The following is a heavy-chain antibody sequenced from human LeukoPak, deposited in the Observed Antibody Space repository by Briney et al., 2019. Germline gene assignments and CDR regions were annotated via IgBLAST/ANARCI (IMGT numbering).Heavy chain of an antibody. CDR2: IYYSGST. CDR1: GGSISSYY. Sequence: SETLSLTCTVSGGSISSYYWSWIRQPPGKGLEWIGYIYYSGSTNYNPSLKSRVTISVDTSKNQFSLKLSSVTAADTAVYYCARMLWFGDVSDAFDIWGQGTMVTVSS. CDR3: ARMLWFGDVSDAFDI. D-gene: IGHD3-10*01. J-gene: IGHJ3*02. V-gene: IGHV4-59*01.